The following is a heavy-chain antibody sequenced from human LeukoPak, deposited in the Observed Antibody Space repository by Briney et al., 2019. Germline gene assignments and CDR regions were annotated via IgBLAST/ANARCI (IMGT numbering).Heavy chain of an antibody. Sequence: SVKVSCKASGDTFSSYTISWVRQAPGQGLEWMGRIIPILGIANYEQKFQGRVTITADKSTSTAYMELSSLRSEDTAVYYCARGSFPDVGALLFDYWGQGTLVTVSS. CDR3: ARGSFPDVGALLFDY. D-gene: IGHD1-26*01. CDR1: GDTFSSYT. J-gene: IGHJ4*02. V-gene: IGHV1-69*02. CDR2: IIPILGIA.